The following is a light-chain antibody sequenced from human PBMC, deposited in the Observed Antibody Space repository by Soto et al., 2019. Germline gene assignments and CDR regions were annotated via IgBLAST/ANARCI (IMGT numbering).Light chain of an antibody. CDR1: QSVSSSS. J-gene: IGKJ1*01. CDR3: QQYDSSPRT. Sequence: EIVLTQSPGTLSLSPGERATLSCRASQSVSSSSLAWYQQKPGQAPRLLISGASSRAADIPDRFSGSGSGTDFTLTINRLEPEDFAVYYCQQYDSSPRTFGQGTTVEIK. V-gene: IGKV3-20*01. CDR2: GAS.